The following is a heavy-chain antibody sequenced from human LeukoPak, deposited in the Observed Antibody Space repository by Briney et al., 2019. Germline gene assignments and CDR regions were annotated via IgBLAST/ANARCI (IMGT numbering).Heavy chain of an antibody. J-gene: IGHJ2*01. CDR3: ARVRDIVVVTKYWYFDL. V-gene: IGHV4-34*01. CDR2: INHSGST. CDR1: GGSFSGYY. D-gene: IGHD2-21*02. Sequence: SETLSLTCAVYGGSFSGYYWSWIRQPPGKGLEWIGAINHSGSTNYNPSLKSRVTISVDTSKNQFSLKLSSVTAADTAVYYCARVRDIVVVTKYWYFDLWGRGTLVTVSS.